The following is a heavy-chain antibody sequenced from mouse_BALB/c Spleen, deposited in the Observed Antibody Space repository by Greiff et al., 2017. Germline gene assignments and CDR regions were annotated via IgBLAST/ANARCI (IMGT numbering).Heavy chain of an antibody. J-gene: IGHJ4*01. CDR3: TTNIYYGYDAAPADYAMDY. V-gene: IGHV5-6-4*01. D-gene: IGHD2-2*01. CDR2: ISSGGSYT. CDR1: GFTFSSYT. Sequence: EVQLVESGGDLVKPGGSLKLSCAASGFTFSSYTMSWVRQTPEKRLEWVATISSGGSYTYYPDSVKGRFTISRDNAKNTLYLQMSSLKSEDTAMYYCTTNIYYGYDAAPADYAMDYWGQGTSVTVSS.